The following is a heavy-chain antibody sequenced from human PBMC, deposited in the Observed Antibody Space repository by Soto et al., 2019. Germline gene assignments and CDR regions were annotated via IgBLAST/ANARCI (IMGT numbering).Heavy chain of an antibody. CDR1: GGSISSYY. CDR2: IYYSGST. V-gene: IGHV4-59*08. CDR3: ARLGPYGDAPYYYYYMDV. Sequence: SETLSLTCTVSGGSISSYYWSWIRQPPGKGLEWIGYIYYSGSTNYNPSLKSRVTISVDTSKNQFSLKLSSVTAADTAVYYCARLGPYGDAPYYYYYMDVWGKGTTVTAP. J-gene: IGHJ6*03. D-gene: IGHD4-17*01.